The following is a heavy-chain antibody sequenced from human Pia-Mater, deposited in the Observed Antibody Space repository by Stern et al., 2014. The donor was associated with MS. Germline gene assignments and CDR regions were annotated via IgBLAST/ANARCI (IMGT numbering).Heavy chain of an antibody. Sequence: QVQLQESGPGLVKPSQTLSLTCNVSGGSINIGDYYWSWIRHLQGKGMEWIGYIYNIGSPSYNPSLKSRVSISVDTSKNQFSLNLNSVTAADTAVYYCAGGTVAGLFDYWGQGTLVTVSS. CDR3: AGGTVAGLFDY. J-gene: IGHJ4*02. D-gene: IGHD6-19*01. V-gene: IGHV4-31*03. CDR2: IYNIGSP. CDR1: GGSINIGDYY.